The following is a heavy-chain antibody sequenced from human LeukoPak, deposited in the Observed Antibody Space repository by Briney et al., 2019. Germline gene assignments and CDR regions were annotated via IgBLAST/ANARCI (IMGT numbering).Heavy chain of an antibody. CDR3: ARDGQQLAPYALDV. Sequence: GGSLRLSCAASGFRFGSHAVHWVRQAPGKGLEWLAQIWYDGSNKYYVDSVKGRFTTSRDNSKNTVYLQMNSLRAEDTAVYFCARDGQQLAPYALDVWGQGTTVTVSS. V-gene: IGHV3-33*01. CDR1: GFRFGSHA. D-gene: IGHD6-13*01. J-gene: IGHJ6*02. CDR2: IWYDGSNK.